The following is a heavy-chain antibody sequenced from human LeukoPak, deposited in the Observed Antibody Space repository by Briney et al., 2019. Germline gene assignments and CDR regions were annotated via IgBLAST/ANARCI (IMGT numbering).Heavy chain of an antibody. Sequence: GGSLRLSCAASGFTFSSYSMNWVRQAPGKGLEWVSSISSSSSYIYYADSVKGRFTISRDSAKNSLYLQMNSLRAEDTAVYYCARAGTAMVLKGQYYYYYYYMDVWGKGTTVTVSS. CDR1: GFTFSSYS. J-gene: IGHJ6*03. V-gene: IGHV3-21*01. CDR2: ISSSSSYI. CDR3: ARAGTAMVLKGQYYYYYYYMDV. D-gene: IGHD5-18*01.